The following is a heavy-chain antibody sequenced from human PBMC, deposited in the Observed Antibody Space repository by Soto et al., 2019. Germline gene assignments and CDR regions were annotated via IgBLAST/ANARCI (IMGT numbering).Heavy chain of an antibody. D-gene: IGHD2-2*01. J-gene: IGHJ6*03. CDR2: IWYDGSNK. V-gene: IGHV3-33*01. Sequence: GGSLRLSCAASGFTFSSYGMHWVRQAPGKGLEWVAVIWYDGSNKYYADSVKGRFTISRDNSKNTLYLQMNSLRAEDAAVYYCASPDIVVVPTYYYYYMDVWGKGTTVTVSS. CDR1: GFTFSSYG. CDR3: ASPDIVVVPTYYYYYMDV.